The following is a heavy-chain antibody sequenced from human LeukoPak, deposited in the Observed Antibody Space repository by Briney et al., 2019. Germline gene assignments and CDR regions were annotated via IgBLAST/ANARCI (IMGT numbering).Heavy chain of an antibody. J-gene: IGHJ4*02. CDR2: FDPEDGET. CDR1: GYTLTELS. V-gene: IGHV1-24*01. Sequence: ASVKVSCKVSGYTLTELSMHWVRQAPGKGLEWMGGFDPEDGETIYAQKFQGRVTMTEDTSTDTAYMELSSLRSEDTAVYYCATNSGSYGRGDYWGQGTLVTVSS. D-gene: IGHD1-26*01. CDR3: ATNSGSYGRGDY.